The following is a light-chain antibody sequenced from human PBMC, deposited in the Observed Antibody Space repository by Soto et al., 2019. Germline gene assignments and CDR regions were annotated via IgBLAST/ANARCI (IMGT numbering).Light chain of an antibody. CDR2: DAS. Sequence: EFVLTQSPATLSLSPGERATLSCRASQSVSSYLAWYQQKPGQAPRLLIYDASNRATGIPARFSGSGSGTDFTLTISSLEPEDFAVYYCQQRSNWPPVPWTFGQGTKVEIK. CDR1: QSVSSY. J-gene: IGKJ1*01. CDR3: QQRSNWPPVPWT. V-gene: IGKV3-11*01.